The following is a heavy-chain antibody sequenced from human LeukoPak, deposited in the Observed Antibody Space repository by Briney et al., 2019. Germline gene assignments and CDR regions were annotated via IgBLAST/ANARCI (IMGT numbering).Heavy chain of an antibody. D-gene: IGHD3-10*01. Sequence: GASVKVSCKASGYTFTGYYMHWVRQAPGQGLEWMGWINPNNGGTYYAQKLQGRVTMTTDTSTSTAYMELRSLRSDDTAVYYCARVPLRLWFGEPSYYYYGMDVWGQGTTVTVSS. CDR1: GYTFTGYY. CDR3: ARVPLRLWFGEPSYYYYGMDV. J-gene: IGHJ6*02. V-gene: IGHV1-2*02. CDR2: INPNNGGT.